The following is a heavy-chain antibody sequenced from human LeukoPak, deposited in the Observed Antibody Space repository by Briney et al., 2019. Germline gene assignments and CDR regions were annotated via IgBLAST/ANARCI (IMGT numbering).Heavy chain of an antibody. D-gene: IGHD3-16*02. Sequence: WETLSLPCSVSGVYISTINYYWGWLPQPPGKGLEGIGNIFYSGSTYYSPSLSSRVTISLDTSRNQSCLKLNSVTAADTAVYYCAKSNSYGLVDIWGQGTMVTVSS. J-gene: IGHJ3*02. V-gene: IGHV4-39*07. CDR2: IFYSGST. CDR3: AKSNSYGLVDI. CDR1: GVYISTINYY.